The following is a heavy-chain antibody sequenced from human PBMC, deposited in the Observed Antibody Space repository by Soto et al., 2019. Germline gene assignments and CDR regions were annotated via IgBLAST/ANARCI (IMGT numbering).Heavy chain of an antibody. V-gene: IGHV3-21*01. D-gene: IGHD2-15*01. CDR3: ARVLTGPDGLDY. Sequence: GGSLRLSCAASGFAFSSYSMNWVRQAPGKGLEWVSSISSSSSYIYYADSVKGRFTISRDNAKNSLYLQMNSLRAEDTAAYYRARVLTGPDGLDYWGQGTLVTVSS. CDR1: GFAFSSYS. J-gene: IGHJ4*02. CDR2: ISSSSSYI.